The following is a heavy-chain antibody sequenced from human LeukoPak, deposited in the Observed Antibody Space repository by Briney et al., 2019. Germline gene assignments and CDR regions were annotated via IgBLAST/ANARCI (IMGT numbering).Heavy chain of an antibody. J-gene: IGHJ6*03. CDR1: GGSFSGYY. CDR3: VRDVRGYSYGYSYYYYYMDV. CDR2: INHSGST. D-gene: IGHD5-18*01. V-gene: IGHV4-34*01. Sequence: SSETLSLTCAVYGGSFSGYYWSWIRQPPGKGLEWIGEINHSGSTNYNPSLKSRVTISVDTSKNQFSLKLSSVTAADTAVYYCVRDVRGYSYGYSYYYYYMDVWGKGTTVTVSS.